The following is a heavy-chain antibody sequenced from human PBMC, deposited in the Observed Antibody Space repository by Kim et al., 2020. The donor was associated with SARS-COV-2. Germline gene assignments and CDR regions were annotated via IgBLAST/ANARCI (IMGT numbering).Heavy chain of an antibody. CDR2: IYYSGST. V-gene: IGHV4-30-4*01. CDR3: ARAISSTWRVIRHFDY. Sequence: SETLSLTCTVSGGSISSGDYYWSWIRQPPGKGLEWIGYIYYSGSTYYNPSLKSRVTISVDTSKNQFSLKLSSVTAADTAVYYCARAISSTWRVIRHFDYWGQGTLVTVSS. D-gene: IGHD6-19*01. J-gene: IGHJ4*02. CDR1: GGSISSGDYY.